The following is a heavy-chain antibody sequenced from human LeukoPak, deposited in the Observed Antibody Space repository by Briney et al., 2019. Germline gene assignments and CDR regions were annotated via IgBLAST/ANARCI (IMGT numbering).Heavy chain of an antibody. D-gene: IGHD4/OR15-4a*01. V-gene: IGHV3-11*01. J-gene: IGHJ4*02. CDR1: GFSFSDFY. CDR3: ARDPDYGDPY. Sequence: VGSLRLSCSASGFSFSDFYMSWFRLSPEKGLEWLAYITSSGTTTEYADSVKGRFTISRVNAKNSLYLQMDSLRPEDTASYYCARDPDYGDPYWGQGTAVTVSS. CDR2: ITSSGTTT.